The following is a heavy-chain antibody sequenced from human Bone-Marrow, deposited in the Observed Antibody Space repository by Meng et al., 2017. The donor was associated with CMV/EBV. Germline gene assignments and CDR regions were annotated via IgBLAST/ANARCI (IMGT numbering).Heavy chain of an antibody. D-gene: IGHD1-14*01. CDR2: IYYSGST. CDR3: AREHRGNRYNWFDP. CDR1: GGSVSSGTYS. Sequence: SETLSLTCTVSGGSVSSGTYSWSWIRQPPGKGLEWIGYIYYSGSTNYNPSLKSRVTISVDTSKNQFSLKLTSVTAADTAVYYCAREHRGNRYNWFDPWGQGTLVTVYS. V-gene: IGHV4-61*01. J-gene: IGHJ5*02.